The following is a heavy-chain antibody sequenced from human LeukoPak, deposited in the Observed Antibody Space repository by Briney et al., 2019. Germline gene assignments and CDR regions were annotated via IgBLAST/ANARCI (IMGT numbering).Heavy chain of an antibody. Sequence: PSQTLSLTCTVSGGSISSGDYYWSWIRQPPGKGLEWIGYIYYSGSTYYNPSLKSRVTISVDTSKNQFSLKLSSVTAADTAVYYCARGRPYFSSTSCYPEYFQHWGQGTLVTVSS. V-gene: IGHV4-30-4*08. D-gene: IGHD2-2*01. CDR1: GGSISSGDYY. J-gene: IGHJ1*01. CDR3: ARGRPYFSSTSCYPEYFQH. CDR2: IYYSGST.